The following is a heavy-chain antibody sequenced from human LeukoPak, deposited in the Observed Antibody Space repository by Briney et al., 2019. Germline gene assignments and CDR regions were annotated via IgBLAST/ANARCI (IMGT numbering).Heavy chain of an antibody. V-gene: IGHV3-23*01. CDR3: AKAVLRFQKPGD. J-gene: IGHJ4*02. D-gene: IGHD3-3*01. CDR2: ITSISSAS. Sequence: PGGSLRLSCAASGFTFSIYAMSWVRQAPGKGLEWVSSITSISSASFYADSVKGRFTISRDNSKNTLYLQMNSLRAEDTAVYYCAKAVLRFQKPGDWGQGTLVTVSS. CDR1: GFTFSIYA.